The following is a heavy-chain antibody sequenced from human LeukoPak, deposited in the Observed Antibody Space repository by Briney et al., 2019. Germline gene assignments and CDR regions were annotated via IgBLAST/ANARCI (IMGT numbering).Heavy chain of an antibody. CDR3: ARGTVTTGYFDH. CDR2: ITGGT. J-gene: IGHJ4*02. D-gene: IGHD4-17*01. CDR1: GISISNYY. Sequence: PSETLSLTCTVSGISISNYYWSWIRQSPGKGLEWIGYITGGTNYNPSLKSRVTISVDTSKNQLSLTLSSMTAADTAVYYCARGTVTTGYFDHWGQGTLVTVSS. V-gene: IGHV4-59*01.